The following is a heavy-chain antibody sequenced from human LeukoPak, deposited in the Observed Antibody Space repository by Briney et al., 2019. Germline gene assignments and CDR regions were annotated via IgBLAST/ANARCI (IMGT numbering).Heavy chain of an antibody. CDR1: GFTFSSYG. CDR3: ARDSGIQGYRGSSHIDY. J-gene: IGHJ4*02. CDR2: IWYDGSNK. V-gene: IGHV3-33*01. Sequence: PGGSLRLSCAASGFTFSSYGMHWVRQAPGKGLEWVAVIWYDGSNKYYADSVKGRFTISRDNSKNTLYLQMNSLRAEDTAVYYCARDSGIQGYRGSSHIDYWGQGTLVTVSS. D-gene: IGHD1-26*01.